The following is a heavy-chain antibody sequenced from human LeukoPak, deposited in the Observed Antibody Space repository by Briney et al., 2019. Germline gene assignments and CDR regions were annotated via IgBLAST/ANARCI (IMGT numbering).Heavy chain of an antibody. J-gene: IGHJ4*02. Sequence: GASVKVSFKATGYTFTSYGISWARQAPGQGLEWMRCISAYNGNTNYAQKLQGRVTMTTDKSTSTAYMELRSLRSDDTAVYDCARGPFTIAADLSDYWVQGTLVTVSS. V-gene: IGHV1-18*01. CDR1: GYTFTSYG. CDR3: ARGPFTIAADLSDY. D-gene: IGHD6-13*01. CDR2: ISAYNGNT.